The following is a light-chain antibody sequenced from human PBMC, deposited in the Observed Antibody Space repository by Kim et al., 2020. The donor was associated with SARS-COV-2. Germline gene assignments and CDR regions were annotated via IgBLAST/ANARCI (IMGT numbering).Light chain of an antibody. CDR2: QDS. J-gene: IGLJ3*02. CDR1: RLGDKY. V-gene: IGLV3-1*01. CDR3: QAWDNSTWV. Sequence: VSPGQTASITCSGDRLGDKYACWYQQKPGQSPVLVIYQDSKRPSGIPERFSGSNSGNTATLTISGTQAMDEADYYCQAWDNSTWVFGGGTQLTVL.